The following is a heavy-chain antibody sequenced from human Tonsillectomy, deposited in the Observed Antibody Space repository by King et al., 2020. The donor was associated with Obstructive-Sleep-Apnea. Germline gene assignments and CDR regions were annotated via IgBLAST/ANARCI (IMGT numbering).Heavy chain of an antibody. J-gene: IGHJ4*02. CDR2: IKQDGSEK. D-gene: IGHD2-2*01. Sequence: QLVQSGGGLVQPGGSLRLSCAASGFTYSSYWMSWVRQAPGKGLEWVANIKQDGSEKYYVDSVKGRFTISRDNAKDSLYLQMNSLRAEDTAVYYCARYVGYCSSTSCYAVDYWGQGTLVTVSS. CDR3: ARYVGYCSSTSCYAVDY. CDR1: GFTYSSYW. V-gene: IGHV3-7*01.